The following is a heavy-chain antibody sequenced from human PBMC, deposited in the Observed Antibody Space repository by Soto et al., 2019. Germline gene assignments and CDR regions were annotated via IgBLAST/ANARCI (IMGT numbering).Heavy chain of an antibody. CDR1: GYSFTSHY. CDR3: ARSYVQNRPIDY. Sequence: ASVKVSCKASGYSFTSHYIHWVRRAPGQGPEWMGIINPGDGSTRYAQKFQGRVTMTGDTSTGTVYMDLSSLRSEDTAVYFCARSYVQNRPIDYWGQGTLVTVSS. J-gene: IGHJ4*02. D-gene: IGHD3-10*02. CDR2: INPGDGST. V-gene: IGHV1-46*01.